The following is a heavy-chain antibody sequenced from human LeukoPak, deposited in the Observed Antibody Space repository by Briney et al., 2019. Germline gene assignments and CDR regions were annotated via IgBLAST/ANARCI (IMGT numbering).Heavy chain of an antibody. V-gene: IGHV3-23*01. CDR2: IRTCAGGT. CDR3: AKDRMDFWSDPDH. J-gene: IGHJ4*02. CDR1: GFTFTNYA. Sequence: PAGSLRLSCAASGFTFTNYALGWVRKGPGKGMEWVSTIRTCAGGTNYAGSVKGRFTISRDNPKNTLYLQINSRRAEDTAVYYCAKDRMDFWSDPDHWGQGALVTVSS. D-gene: IGHD3-3*01.